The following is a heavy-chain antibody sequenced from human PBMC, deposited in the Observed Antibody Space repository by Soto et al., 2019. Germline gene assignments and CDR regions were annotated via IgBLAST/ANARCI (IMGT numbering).Heavy chain of an antibody. Sequence: GGSLRLSCAASGFTFSSYAMSWVRQAPGKGLEWVSAISGSGGSTYYADSVKGRFTISRDNSKNTLYLQMNSLRAEDTAVYYCAKDRYSRSYYYGMDVCGHGTTVTVSS. CDR1: GFTFSSYA. V-gene: IGHV3-23*01. D-gene: IGHD6-13*01. CDR3: AKDRYSRSYYYGMDV. CDR2: ISGSGGST. J-gene: IGHJ6*02.